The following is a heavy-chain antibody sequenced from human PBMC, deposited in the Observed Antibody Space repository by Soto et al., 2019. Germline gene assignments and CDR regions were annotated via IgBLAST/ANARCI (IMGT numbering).Heavy chain of an antibody. CDR1: GYAFSSYW. Sequence: GESLKISCQGSGYAFSSYWIAWVRQMPGKGLEWMGIIYPGDSDTRYSPSFQGQVTISVDKSITTAYLQWSSLKASDTAMYYCARGYCTATVCDPWFDPWGQGTLVTVSS. J-gene: IGHJ5*02. CDR3: ARGYCTATVCDPWFDP. V-gene: IGHV5-51*01. D-gene: IGHD2-8*02. CDR2: IYPGDSDT.